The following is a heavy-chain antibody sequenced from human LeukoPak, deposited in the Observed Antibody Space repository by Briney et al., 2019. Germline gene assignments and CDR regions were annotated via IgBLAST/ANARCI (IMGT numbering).Heavy chain of an antibody. CDR1: GYIFTSYY. D-gene: IGHD6-6*01. CDR2: INPSGGST. CDR3: ARSLPPYISSSGFDY. V-gene: IGHV1-46*01. Sequence: VASVKVSCKASGYIFTSYYMHWVRQAPGQGLEWMEIINPSGGSTSYAQKFQGRVTMTRDTSTSTVYMEMSSLRSEDTAVYYCARSLPPYISSSGFDYWGRGTLVTVSS. J-gene: IGHJ4*02.